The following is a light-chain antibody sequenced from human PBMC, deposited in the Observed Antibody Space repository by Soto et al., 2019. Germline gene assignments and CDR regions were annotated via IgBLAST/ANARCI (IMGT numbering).Light chain of an antibody. Sequence: DIQMTQSPSTLSASVGDRVTITCRASQSISNWLAWYQQKPGKAPKVLIYDASSMKSGAPSRFSGSGSGTEFTLTINSLQPDDFATYYCQQYSNYQFAFGQGIKVDIK. CDR1: QSISNW. CDR3: QQYSNYQFA. V-gene: IGKV1-5*01. J-gene: IGKJ2*01. CDR2: DAS.